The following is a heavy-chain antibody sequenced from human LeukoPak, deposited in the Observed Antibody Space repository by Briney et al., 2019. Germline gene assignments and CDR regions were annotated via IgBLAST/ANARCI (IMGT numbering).Heavy chain of an antibody. J-gene: IGHJ6*02. D-gene: IGHD3-9*01. CDR2: ISPYKGTT. Sequence: ASVKVSCKASGYTFTNFGISWVRQAPGQGLERIGWISPYKGTTYYAQNLQGRVTMTTDTSTSTAYMELRSLRSGDTAVYYCARDDFEYSVHYGMDVWGQGTTVTVSS. CDR1: GYTFTNFG. V-gene: IGHV1-18*01. CDR3: ARDDFEYSVHYGMDV.